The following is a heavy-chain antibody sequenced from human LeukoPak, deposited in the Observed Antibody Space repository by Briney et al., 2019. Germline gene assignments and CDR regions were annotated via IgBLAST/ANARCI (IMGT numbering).Heavy chain of an antibody. CDR3: ARKTRAAAVDY. V-gene: IGHV3-48*01. CDR1: GSTFSSYS. CDR2: ISSSSSTI. J-gene: IGHJ4*02. D-gene: IGHD6-13*01. Sequence: GRSLRLSCAASGSTFSSYSMNWVRQAPGKGLEWVSYISSSSSTIYYADSVKGRFTISRDNAKNSLYLQMNSLRAEDTAVYYCARKTRAAAVDYWGQGTLVTVSS.